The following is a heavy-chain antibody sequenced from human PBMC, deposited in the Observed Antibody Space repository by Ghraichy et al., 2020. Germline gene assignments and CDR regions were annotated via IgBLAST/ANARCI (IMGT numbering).Heavy chain of an antibody. CDR1: GGSFSGYY. CDR3: ARGIQLWDYYFDY. CDR2: INHSGST. D-gene: IGHD5-18*01. V-gene: IGHV4-34*01. J-gene: IGHJ4*02. Sequence: SETLSLTCAVYGGSFSGYYWSWIRQPPGKGLEWIGEINHSGSTNYNPSLKSRVTISVDTSKNQFSLKLSSVTAADTAVYYCARGIQLWDYYFDYWGQGTLVTVSS.